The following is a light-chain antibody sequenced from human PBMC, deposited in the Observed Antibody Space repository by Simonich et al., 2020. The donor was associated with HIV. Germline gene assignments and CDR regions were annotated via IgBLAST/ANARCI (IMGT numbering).Light chain of an antibody. CDR2: DFI. J-gene: IGLJ3*02. Sequence: QSALTQPAPVSGSPGQSITISCTGTSSDVGDYNYVSWYQQHPGKAPKLIIYDFIKRPSGLSNRFPGSKPGNTPSLTISGLQAGDEADYYGSSYTSSSTWVFGGGTKLTVL. V-gene: IGLV2-14*01. CDR3: SSYTSSSTWV. CDR1: SSDVGDYNY.